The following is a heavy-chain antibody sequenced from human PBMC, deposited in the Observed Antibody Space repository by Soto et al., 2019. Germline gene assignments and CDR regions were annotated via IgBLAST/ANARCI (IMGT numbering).Heavy chain of an antibody. CDR1: GFTFSSYG. CDR2: ISYDGSSK. CDR3: AKGRAVAGTTAEFDY. V-gene: IGHV3-30*18. J-gene: IGHJ4*02. D-gene: IGHD6-19*01. Sequence: GGSLRLSCAASGFTFSSYGMHWVRQAPGKGLEWVSHISYDGSSKYYAGSVKGRFTISRDDSTNTLYLQMNSLRSEDTAVYYCAKGRAVAGTTAEFDYWGQGTLVTVSS.